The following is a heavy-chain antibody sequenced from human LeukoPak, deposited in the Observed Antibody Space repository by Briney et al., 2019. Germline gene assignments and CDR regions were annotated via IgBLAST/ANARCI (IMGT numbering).Heavy chain of an antibody. Sequence: PGGSLRLSCAASGFTFSSYGMHWVRQAPGKGLEWVAVISYDGSNKYYADSVKGRFTISRDNSKNTLYLQMNSLRAEDTAVYYCARDQSVAVAGSPLLGWGQGTLVTVSS. V-gene: IGHV3-30*03. CDR3: ARDQSVAVAGSPLLG. J-gene: IGHJ4*02. D-gene: IGHD6-19*01. CDR1: GFTFSSYG. CDR2: ISYDGSNK.